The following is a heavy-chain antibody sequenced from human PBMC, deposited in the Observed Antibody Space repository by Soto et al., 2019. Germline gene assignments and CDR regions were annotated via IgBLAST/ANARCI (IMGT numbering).Heavy chain of an antibody. V-gene: IGHV3-11*01. CDR1: GFTFSDYY. J-gene: IGHJ4*02. D-gene: IGHD3-16*01. CDR3: ARDHGGGGLTLEY. CDR2: ISNSGRIT. Sequence: QVHLEESGGGVVKPGGSLRLSCRASGFTFSDYYMSWIRQAPGKGLEWVADISNSGRITHHADSVEGRFTIYRDNAKDSLFLQLNNLRPEDSAIYYCARDHGGGGLTLEYWGQGTLVTVSS.